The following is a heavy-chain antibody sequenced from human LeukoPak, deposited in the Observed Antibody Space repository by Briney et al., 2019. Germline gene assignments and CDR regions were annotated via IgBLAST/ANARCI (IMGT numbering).Heavy chain of an antibody. J-gene: IGHJ2*01. CDR1: GGSISSYY. CDR3: ARASLYGDYVLAPDL. V-gene: IGHV4-4*07. Sequence: PSETLSLTCTVSGGSISSYYWSWIRQPAGKGLEWIGRIYTSGSTTYNPSLKSRVTMSVDTSKNQFSLKLSSVTAADTAVYYCARASLYGDYVLAPDLWGRGTLVTVSS. D-gene: IGHD4-17*01. CDR2: IYTSGST.